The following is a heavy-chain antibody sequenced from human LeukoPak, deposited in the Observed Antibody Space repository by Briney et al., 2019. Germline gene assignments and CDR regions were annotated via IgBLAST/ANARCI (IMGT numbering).Heavy chain of an antibody. J-gene: IGHJ4*02. D-gene: IGHD3-22*01. Sequence: ASVKVSCKASGYTFTIYGISWVRQAPGQGLEWMGWISAYNGSTNYAQKLQDRVTMTTDTSTSTAYMELRSLRSDDTAVYYCARGSPPRRNYDSRGYYSYYFDYWGQGTLVTVSS. CDR1: GYTFTIYG. V-gene: IGHV1-18*01. CDR2: ISAYNGST. CDR3: ARGSPPRRNYDSRGYYSYYFDY.